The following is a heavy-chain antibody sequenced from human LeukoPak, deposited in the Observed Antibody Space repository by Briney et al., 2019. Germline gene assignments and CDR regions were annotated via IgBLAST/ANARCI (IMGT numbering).Heavy chain of an antibody. D-gene: IGHD3-16*01. CDR3: ARTTYDYVWGSYDYYYYMDV. V-gene: IGHV4-39*07. CDR1: GGSISSSSYY. CDR2: IYYSGST. J-gene: IGHJ6*03. Sequence: SETLSLTCTVSGGSISSSSYYWCWIRQPPGKGVEWIVSIYYSGSTYYNPSLKSRVTISVDTSKNQFSLKLSSVTAADTAVYYCARTTYDYVWGSYDYYYYMDVWGKGTTVTVSS.